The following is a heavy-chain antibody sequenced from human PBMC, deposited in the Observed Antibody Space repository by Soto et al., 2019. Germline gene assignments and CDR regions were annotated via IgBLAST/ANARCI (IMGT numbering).Heavy chain of an antibody. CDR3: ARGQYYYYYMDV. CDR2: IYYSGST. Sequence: SETLSLTCTVSGGSISSYYWSWIRQPPGKGLEWIGYIYYSGSTNYNPSLKSRVTISVDTSKNQFSLKLSSVTAADTAVYYCARGQYYYYYMDVWGKGTTVTVSS. J-gene: IGHJ6*03. V-gene: IGHV4-59*01. CDR1: GGSISSYY.